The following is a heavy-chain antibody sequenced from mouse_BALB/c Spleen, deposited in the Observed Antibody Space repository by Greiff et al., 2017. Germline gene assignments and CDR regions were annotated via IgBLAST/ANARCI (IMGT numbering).Heavy chain of an antibody. J-gene: IGHJ2*01. V-gene: IGHV2-6-7*01. Sequence: QVQLKESGPGLVAPSQSLSITCTVSGFSLTGYGVNWVRQPPGKGLEWLGMIWGDGSTDYNSALKSRLSISKDNSKSQVFLKMNSLQTDDTARYYCARDNYGSPYYFDYWGQGTTLTVSS. CDR2: IWGDGST. CDR1: GFSLTGYG. D-gene: IGHD1-1*01. CDR3: ARDNYGSPYYFDY.